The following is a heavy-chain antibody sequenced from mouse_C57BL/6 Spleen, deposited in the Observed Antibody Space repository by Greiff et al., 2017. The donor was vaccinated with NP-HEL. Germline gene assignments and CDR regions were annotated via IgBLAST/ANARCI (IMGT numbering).Heavy chain of an antibody. CDR3: ARMATTVDWYFDV. J-gene: IGHJ1*03. D-gene: IGHD1-1*01. V-gene: IGHV1-81*01. CDR1: GYTFTSYG. Sequence: VQLQQSGAELARPGASVKLSCKASGYTFTSYGISWVKQRTGQGLEWIGEIYPRSGNTYYNEKFKGKATLTADKSSSTAYMELRSLTSEDSAVYFCARMATTVDWYFDVWGTGTTVTVSS. CDR2: IYPRSGNT.